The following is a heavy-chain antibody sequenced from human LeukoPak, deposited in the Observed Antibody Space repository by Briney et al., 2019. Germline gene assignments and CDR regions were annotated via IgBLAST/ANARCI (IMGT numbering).Heavy chain of an antibody. D-gene: IGHD2-15*01. V-gene: IGHV4-59*01. Sequence: PSETLSLTCTVSGGSISSYYWNWIRQPPGKGLEWIGYIYYSGSTNYNPSLKNRVTISVDTSKNQFSLKLSSVTAADTAVYYCARAVRYCSGGSCYYYYMDVWGKGTTVTVSS. CDR3: ARAVRYCSGGSCYYYYMDV. CDR1: GGSISSYY. J-gene: IGHJ6*03. CDR2: IYYSGST.